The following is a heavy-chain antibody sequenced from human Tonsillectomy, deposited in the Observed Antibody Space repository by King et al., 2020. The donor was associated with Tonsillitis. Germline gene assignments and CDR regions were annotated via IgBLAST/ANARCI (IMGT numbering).Heavy chain of an antibody. J-gene: IGHJ4*02. CDR3: TTLGRDGSIRFDN. CDR1: IFTFSDYY. Sequence: QVQLVESGGGLVKPGGSLRLSCAASIFTFSDYYVTWIRQAPGKGLEWVSYISSSGNTIYYADSVKGRFTISRDNANNSLYLQMNSLRAEDTAMYYCTTLGRDGSIRFDNWGQGTLVTVSS. V-gene: IGHV3-11*01. CDR2: ISSSGNTI. D-gene: IGHD5-24*01.